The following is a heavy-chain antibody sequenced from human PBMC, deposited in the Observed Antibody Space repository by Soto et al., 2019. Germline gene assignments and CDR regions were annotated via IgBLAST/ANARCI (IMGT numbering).Heavy chain of an antibody. D-gene: IGHD1-7*01. J-gene: IGHJ4*02. CDR2: ISSNGGTT. V-gene: IGHV3-64*01. CDR3: VIRVSGNYDY. CDR1: GFTFSSYD. Sequence: EVQLAESGGGMVQPGGSLRLSCVASGFTFSSYDMHWVRQAPGKGLEYVSSISSNGGTTYYGNSVKGRFTISRDNSKNTLYLRIGCLRSEDMSVGYCVIRVSGNYDYSGQGTLVTVSS.